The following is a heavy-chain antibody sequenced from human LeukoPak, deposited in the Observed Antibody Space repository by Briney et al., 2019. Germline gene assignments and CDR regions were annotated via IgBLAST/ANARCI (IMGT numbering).Heavy chain of an antibody. D-gene: IGHD2-2*01. CDR2: IYTSGST. Sequence: SETLSLTCTVSGGSISSYYWSWIRQPAGKGLEWIGRIYTSGSTNYNPSPKSRVTMSVDTSKNQFSLKLSSVTAADTAVYYCARVGALGYCSSTSCSEFDYWGQGTLVTVSS. J-gene: IGHJ4*02. CDR3: ARVGALGYCSSTSCSEFDY. CDR1: GGSISSYY. V-gene: IGHV4-4*07.